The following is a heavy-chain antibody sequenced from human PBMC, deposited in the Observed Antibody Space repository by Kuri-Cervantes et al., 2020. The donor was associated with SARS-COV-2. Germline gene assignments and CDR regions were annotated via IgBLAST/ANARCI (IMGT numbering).Heavy chain of an antibody. J-gene: IGHJ4*02. Sequence: SETLSLTCAVYAGSLRNYYWSWIRKSPGKGMEWIGEISQSGRTNYNPSLESRVTISVDTSKNQFSLNLRSVTAADTALYFRARGGGAVLTGYPGYDVDYYFEYWGQGSLVTVSS. CDR3: ARGGGAVLTGYPGYDVDYYFEY. V-gene: IGHV4-34*01. D-gene: IGHD5-12*01. CDR1: AGSLRNYY. CDR2: ISQSGRT.